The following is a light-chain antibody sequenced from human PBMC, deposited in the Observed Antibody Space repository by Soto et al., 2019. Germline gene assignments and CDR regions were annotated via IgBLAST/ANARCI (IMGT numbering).Light chain of an antibody. CDR1: QSVHSN. J-gene: IGKJ2*01. CDR2: GAS. V-gene: IGKV3-15*01. CDR3: QQYNSYSYT. Sequence: EIVMTQSPATLSLSPGETATLSCRASQSVHSNLAWFQQHPGQAPRLLIYGASSRATGIPVRFSGSGSGTEFTLTISSLQPEDFATYYCQQYNSYSYTFGQGTKLEIK.